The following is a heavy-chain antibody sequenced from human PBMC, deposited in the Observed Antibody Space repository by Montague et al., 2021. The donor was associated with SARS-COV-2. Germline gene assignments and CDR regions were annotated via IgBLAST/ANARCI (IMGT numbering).Heavy chain of an antibody. Sequence: SETLSLTCTVSGGSISSYYWSWIRQPPGKGLEWIGYIYYSGSTNYNPSLKSRVTISVDTSKNQFSLKLTSVTAADTAVYYCARGGDGYYRRSALFDYWGQGTLVTVSS. CDR3: ARGGDGYYRRSALFDY. V-gene: IGHV4-59*01. J-gene: IGHJ4*02. CDR2: IYYSGST. D-gene: IGHD3-22*01. CDR1: GGSISSYY.